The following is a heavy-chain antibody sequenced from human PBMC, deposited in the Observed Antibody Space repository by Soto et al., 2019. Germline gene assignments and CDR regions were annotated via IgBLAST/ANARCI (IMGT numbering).Heavy chain of an antibody. J-gene: IGHJ4*02. V-gene: IGHV4-59*01. CDR2: ISYSGGA. Sequence: SETLSLTCTVSGDSIINYYWSWIRQPPGKGLEWIGYISYSGGANYNPSLKSRVAVSLDTSRNQFSLKLNSVTAADTAVYYCATRGDGSKSYYFDYWGQGTLVTVSS. CDR1: GDSIINYY. CDR3: ATRGDGSKSYYFDY. D-gene: IGHD3-3*01.